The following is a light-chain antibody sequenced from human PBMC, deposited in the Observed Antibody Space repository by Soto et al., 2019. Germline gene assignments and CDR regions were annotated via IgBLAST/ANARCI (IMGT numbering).Light chain of an antibody. CDR3: QQRSNWPPMYT. CDR1: QSVSSY. V-gene: IGKV3-11*01. Sequence: EIVLTQSPATLSLSPGERATLSCRASQSVSSYLAWYQQKPGQAPRLLIYDASNRATGIPARFTGSGSGTDFSLNISSLEPEDFAGYYGQQRSNWPPMYTFGQGTKLEIK. CDR2: DAS. J-gene: IGKJ2*01.